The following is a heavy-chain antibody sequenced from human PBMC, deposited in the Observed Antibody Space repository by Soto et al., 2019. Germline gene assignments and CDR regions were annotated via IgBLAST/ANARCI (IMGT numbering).Heavy chain of an antibody. CDR2: ISYSGST. CDR3: ARHADAWLAPFDY. V-gene: IGHV4-39*01. J-gene: IGHJ4*02. Sequence: QLQLQESGPGLVKPSETLSLTCTVSGDFISTSSYYWGWIRQPPGKGLEWIGSISYSGSTYYNPSLKRRVTIPVDTSTTQLSLTLSSVTAADTAVYYCARHADAWLAPFDYWGQGTLVTVSS. CDR1: GDFISTSSYY. D-gene: IGHD6-19*01.